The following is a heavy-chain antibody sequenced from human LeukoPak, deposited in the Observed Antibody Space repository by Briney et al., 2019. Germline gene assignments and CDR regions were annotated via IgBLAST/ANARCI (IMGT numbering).Heavy chain of an antibody. CDR3: ARDIRGSSWSHSN. J-gene: IGHJ4*02. CDR2: ISSSSSCI. V-gene: IGHV3-21*01. Sequence: GGSLRLSCSASGFSFSNYFMHWVRQAPGEGLEWVSSISSSSSCIYYADSVKGRFTISRDNAKNSLYLQMNSLRAEDTAVYYCARDIRGSSWSHSNWGQGTLVTVSS. D-gene: IGHD6-13*01. CDR1: GFSFSNYF.